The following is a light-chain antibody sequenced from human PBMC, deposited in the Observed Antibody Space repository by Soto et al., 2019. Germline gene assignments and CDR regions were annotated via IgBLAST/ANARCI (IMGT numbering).Light chain of an antibody. J-gene: IGKJ3*01. CDR2: AAS. Sequence: DIQMTQSPSSLSASVGDRVTITCRASQSVSSYLNWYQQKPGNAPKLLIYAASSLQSGVPSRCSGSGSGTDFTHTINSLQPEDFATYYCQQSYSTPFTCGPGTKVDI. V-gene: IGKV1-39*01. CDR3: QQSYSTPFT. CDR1: QSVSSY.